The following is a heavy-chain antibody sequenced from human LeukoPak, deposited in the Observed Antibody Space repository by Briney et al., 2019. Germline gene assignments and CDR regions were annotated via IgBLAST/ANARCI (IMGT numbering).Heavy chain of an antibody. CDR1: GFTLSNYW. D-gene: IGHD6-13*01. CDR3: AREISSWYRTEGRFDP. J-gene: IGHJ5*02. Sequence: GGSLRLSCVASGFTLSNYWMTWVRQAPGKGLEGVANIKQDGSEKYYVDSVRGRFTISRDNAKNSLYLQVISLRAEDTAVYYCAREISSWYRTEGRFDPWGQGTLVTVSS. V-gene: IGHV3-7*01. CDR2: IKQDGSEK.